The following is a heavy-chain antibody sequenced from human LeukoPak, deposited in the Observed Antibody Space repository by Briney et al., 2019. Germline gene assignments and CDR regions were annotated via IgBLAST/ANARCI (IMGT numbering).Heavy chain of an antibody. CDR2: INPHSGGT. Sequence: ASVKVSCKASGYTFTGYYMHWVRQAPGQGLEGMGWINPHSGGTNYALKFQGRVTMTRDTSITTAYMELSSLRSDDTALYYCARSGPMAYFDHWGQGTLVTVSS. CDR1: GYTFTGYY. V-gene: IGHV1-2*02. J-gene: IGHJ4*02. CDR3: ARSGPMAYFDH. D-gene: IGHD3-10*01.